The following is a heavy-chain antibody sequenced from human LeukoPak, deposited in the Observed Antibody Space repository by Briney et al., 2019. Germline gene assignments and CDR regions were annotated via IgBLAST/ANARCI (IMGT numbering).Heavy chain of an antibody. Sequence: TGGSLRLSCAASRFTFSSYGMHWVRQAPGKGQEWVAYIRFDGSNKDYADSVKGRFTISRDNSKNTLYLQMNSLRAEDTAVYYCAKDLATKGNCGGDCYSFDNWGQGTLVTVSS. D-gene: IGHD2-21*01. CDR1: RFTFSSYG. V-gene: IGHV3-30*02. CDR3: AKDLATKGNCGGDCYSFDN. J-gene: IGHJ4*02. CDR2: IRFDGSNK.